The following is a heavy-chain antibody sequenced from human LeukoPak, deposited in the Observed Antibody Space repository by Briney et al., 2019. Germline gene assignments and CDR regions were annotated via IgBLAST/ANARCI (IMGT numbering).Heavy chain of an antibody. J-gene: IGHJ4*02. CDR2: ISGSGGST. V-gene: IGHV3-23*01. D-gene: IGHD6-13*01. CDR1: GFAFSSYA. CDR3: AKDRAGAAAYQY. Sequence: GGSLRLSCAASGFAFSSYAMSWVRQAPGKGLGWVSAISGSGGSTYYADSVKGRFTISRDNSKNTLYLQMNSLRAEDTAVYYCAKDRAGAAAYQYWGQGTLVTVSS.